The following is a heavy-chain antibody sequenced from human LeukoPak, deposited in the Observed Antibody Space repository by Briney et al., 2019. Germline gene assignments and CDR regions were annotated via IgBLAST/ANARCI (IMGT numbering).Heavy chain of an antibody. CDR3: ARCSYSSGCYWYFDL. D-gene: IGHD6-19*01. Sequence: PSETLSLTCTVSGGSISSYCWSWIRQPAGKGLEWIGRIYTSGSTNYNPSLKSRVTMSVDTSKNQFSLKLSSVTAADTAVYYCARCSYSSGCYWYFDLWGRGTLVTVSS. J-gene: IGHJ2*01. CDR2: IYTSGST. V-gene: IGHV4-4*07. CDR1: GGSISSYC.